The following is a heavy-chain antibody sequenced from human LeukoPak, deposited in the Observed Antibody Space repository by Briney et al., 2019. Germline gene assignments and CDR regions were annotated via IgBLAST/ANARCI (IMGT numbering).Heavy chain of an antibody. CDR2: IYYSGST. D-gene: IGHD3-22*01. V-gene: IGHV4-39*01. J-gene: IGHJ3*02. CDR3: VKTYYYDSIGYYSDAFDI. Sequence: SETLSLTCTVSGGSISSSSYYWGWIRQPPGKGLEWIGSIYYSGSTYYNPSLKSRVTISVDTSKNQFSLKLSSVTASDTAVYYCVKTYYYDSIGYYSDAFDIWGQGTMVTVSS. CDR1: GGSISSSSYY.